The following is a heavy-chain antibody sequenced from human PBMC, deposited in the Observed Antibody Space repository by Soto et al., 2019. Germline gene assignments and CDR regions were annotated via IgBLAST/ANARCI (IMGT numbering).Heavy chain of an antibody. CDR3: ARDEAAAVAVPITVWFDP. J-gene: IGHJ5*02. Sequence: QVPLVQSGAEVKKPGASVKVSCKASGYTFTSYGISWVRQAPGQGLEWMGWISAYNGNTNYAQKLQGRVTMTTDTSTSTAYMELRSLRTDDTAVYYCARDEAAAVAVPITVWFDPWGQGTLVTVSS. CDR2: ISAYNGNT. CDR1: GYTFTSYG. D-gene: IGHD6-13*01. V-gene: IGHV1-18*01.